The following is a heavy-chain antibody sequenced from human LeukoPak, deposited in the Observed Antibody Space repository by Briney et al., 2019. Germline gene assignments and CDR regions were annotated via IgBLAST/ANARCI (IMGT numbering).Heavy chain of an antibody. V-gene: IGHV1-2*02. D-gene: IGHD3-10*01. CDR1: GYTFTGYY. J-gene: IGHJ4*02. Sequence: ASVKVSCKASGYTFTGYYMHWVRQAPGQGLEWMGWINPNSGGTNYAQKFQGRVTMTRDTSISTAYMELSNLRSDDTALYYCARDLDYGSGSYNGDCWGQGTQVTVSS. CDR2: INPNSGGT. CDR3: ARDLDYGSGSYNGDC.